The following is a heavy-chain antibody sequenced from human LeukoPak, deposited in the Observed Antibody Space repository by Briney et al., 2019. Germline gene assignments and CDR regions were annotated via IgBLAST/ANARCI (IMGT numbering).Heavy chain of an antibody. Sequence: ASVKVSCKASGYTFTSYDINWVRQATGQGLEWMGWMNPNSGNTGYAQKFQGRVTMTRNTFISTAYMELSSLRSEDTAVYYCARASYYDFWSGYYTRWFDPWGQGTLVTVSS. D-gene: IGHD3-3*01. CDR1: GYTFTSYD. J-gene: IGHJ5*02. CDR3: ARASYYDFWSGYYTRWFDP. CDR2: MNPNSGNT. V-gene: IGHV1-8*01.